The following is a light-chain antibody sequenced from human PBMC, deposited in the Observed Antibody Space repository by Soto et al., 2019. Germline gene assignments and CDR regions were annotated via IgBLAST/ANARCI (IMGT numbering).Light chain of an antibody. Sequence: QSVLTQPASVSGSPGQSITISCTGTSSDVGGYNFVSWYQQHPGKAPILMIFDVSDRPSGVCNRFSGSKSGNTASLTISGLQAEDEADYYCSSYTSSSTEVFGTGTKVTVL. CDR1: SSDVGGYNF. J-gene: IGLJ1*01. V-gene: IGLV2-14*01. CDR3: SSYTSSSTEV. CDR2: DVS.